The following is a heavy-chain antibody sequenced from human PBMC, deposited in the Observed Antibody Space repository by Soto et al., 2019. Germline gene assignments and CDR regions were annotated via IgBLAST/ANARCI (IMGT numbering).Heavy chain of an antibody. Sequence: QVQLQESGPGLVKPSQTLSLTCTVSGGSISSGGYYWSWIRQHPVKGLEWIGYIYYSGSTYYNPSLKSRVTISVDKSKNQFSLKLSSVTAADTAVYYCAREASGYCSGGSCYGPLDYWGQGTLVTVSS. CDR3: AREASGYCSGGSCYGPLDY. CDR2: IYYSGST. CDR1: GGSISSGGYY. J-gene: IGHJ4*02. V-gene: IGHV4-31*03. D-gene: IGHD2-15*01.